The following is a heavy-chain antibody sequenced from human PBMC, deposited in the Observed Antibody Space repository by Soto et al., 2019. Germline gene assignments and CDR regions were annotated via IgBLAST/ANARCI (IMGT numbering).Heavy chain of an antibody. D-gene: IGHD3-10*01. CDR3: VRPQAKELGTIRGAFDI. V-gene: IGHV5-51*01. CDR2: IYPADSDT. J-gene: IGHJ3*02. CDR1: GDTFTSHW. Sequence: GESLKISFKGSGDTFTSHWIAWVRQMPGKGLELMGLIYPADSDTRYSPSFEGQVTISVDKSISTAYLQWSSLRASDTAMYYCVRPQAKELGTIRGAFDIWGQGTKVTVSS.